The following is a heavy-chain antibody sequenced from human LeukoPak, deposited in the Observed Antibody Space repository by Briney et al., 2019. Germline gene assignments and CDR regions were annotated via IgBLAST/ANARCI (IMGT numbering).Heavy chain of an antibody. V-gene: IGHV4-59*13. Sequence: SETLSLTCTVSGGSISSYYWSWIRQPPGKGLEWIGYIYYSGSTNYNPSLKSRVTISVDTSKNQFSLKLSSVTAADTAVYYCARGCYDFWSGYYNYFDYWGQGTLVTVSS. D-gene: IGHD3-3*01. J-gene: IGHJ4*02. CDR2: IYYSGST. CDR1: GGSISSYY. CDR3: ARGCYDFWSGYYNYFDY.